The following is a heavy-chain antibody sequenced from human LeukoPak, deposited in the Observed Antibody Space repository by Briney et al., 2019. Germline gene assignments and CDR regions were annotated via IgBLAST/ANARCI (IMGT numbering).Heavy chain of an antibody. J-gene: IGHJ6*03. CDR3: ARLTYGSGSYYGYYYYYYMDV. CDR2: INHSGTT. V-gene: IGHV4-34*01. Sequence: SETLSLTCAVYGDSFFGYYGSWIRERPGKGLEWIGEINHSGTTSYNPSLKSRVIMSVDTSKNQFSLKLSFVTAADTAVYYCARLTYGSGSYYGYYYYYYMDVWGKGTTVTISS. D-gene: IGHD3-10*01. CDR1: GDSFFGYY.